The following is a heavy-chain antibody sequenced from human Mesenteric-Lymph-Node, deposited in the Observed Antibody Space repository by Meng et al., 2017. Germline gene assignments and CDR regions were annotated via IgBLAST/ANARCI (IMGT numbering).Heavy chain of an antibody. V-gene: IGHV3-7*01. J-gene: IGHJ3*02. Sequence: GESLKISCAASGFTFSSYWMSWVRQAPGKGLEWVANIKQDGSEKYYVDSVKGRFTISRDNAKNSLYLQMNSLRAEDTAVYYCARDQRGQDIVVVTAMKDDAFDIWGQGTMVTVSS. D-gene: IGHD2-21*02. CDR3: ARDQRGQDIVVVTAMKDDAFDI. CDR1: GFTFSSYW. CDR2: IKQDGSEK.